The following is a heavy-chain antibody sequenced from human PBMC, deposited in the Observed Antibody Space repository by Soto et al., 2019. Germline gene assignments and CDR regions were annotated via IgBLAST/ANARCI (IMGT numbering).Heavy chain of an antibody. D-gene: IGHD6-19*01. Sequence: KVSCKASGGTFSSYAISWVRQAPGQGLEWMGGIIPIFGTANYAQKFQGRVTITADKSTSTAYMELSSLRSEGTAVYYCASPIAVAGGAFDIWGQGTMVTVSS. CDR3: ASPIAVAGGAFDI. CDR1: GGTFSSYA. J-gene: IGHJ3*02. V-gene: IGHV1-69*06. CDR2: IIPIFGTA.